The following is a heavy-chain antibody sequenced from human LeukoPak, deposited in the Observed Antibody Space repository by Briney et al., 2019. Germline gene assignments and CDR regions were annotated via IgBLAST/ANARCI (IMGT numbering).Heavy chain of an antibody. V-gene: IGHV4-4*02. Sequence: PSGTLSLTCAVSGGSISSSNWWSWVRPPPGKGLEWIGEIYHSGSTNYNPSLKSRVTISVDKSKNQFSLKLSSVTAADTAVYYCAREHCSGGSCYRYFDYWGQGTLVTVSS. CDR3: AREHCSGGSCYRYFDY. D-gene: IGHD2-15*01. CDR1: GGSISSSNW. J-gene: IGHJ4*02. CDR2: IYHSGST.